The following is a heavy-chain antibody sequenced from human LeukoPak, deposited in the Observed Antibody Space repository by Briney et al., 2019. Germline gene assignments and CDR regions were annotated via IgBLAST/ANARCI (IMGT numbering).Heavy chain of an antibody. V-gene: IGHV3-33*06. J-gene: IGHJ4*02. CDR2: IWYDGSNK. D-gene: IGHD6-19*01. CDR3: AKSGDSSGWYDPLDY. Sequence: GGSLRLSCAASGFTFSSYGMHWVRQAPGKGLEWVAVIWYDGSNKYYADSVKGRFTISRDNSKNTLYLQMNSLRAEDTAVYYCAKSGDSSGWYDPLDYWGQGTLVTVSS. CDR1: GFTFSSYG.